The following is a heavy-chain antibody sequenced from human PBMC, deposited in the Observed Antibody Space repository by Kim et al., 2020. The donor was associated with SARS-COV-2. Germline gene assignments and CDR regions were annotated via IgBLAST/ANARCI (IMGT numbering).Heavy chain of an antibody. CDR1: GFSVSNSF. V-gene: IGHV3-53*01. J-gene: IGHJ4*02. D-gene: IGHD3-3*01. CDR2: IYNDGTT. CDR3: ARGARFSANVDF. Sequence: GGSLRLSCAASGFSVSNSFMSWIRQAPGKGLEWVSVIYNDGTTYYGDSVRGRFTISRDHPKNTLYLQMNSLSVEDTAVYYCARGARFSANVDFWGQGTLV.